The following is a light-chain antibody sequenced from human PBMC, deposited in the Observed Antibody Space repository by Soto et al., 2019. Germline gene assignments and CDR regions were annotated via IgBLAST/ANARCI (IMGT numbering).Light chain of an antibody. V-gene: IGLV2-8*01. Sequence: QSALTQPPSASGSPGQSVTISCTGTSSDVGGYNRVSWYLHHPSKAPKLILYEVDKRPSGVPDRFSGSKSGNTASLTVSGLQDEDEAEYYCTSFEDTYNWVFGTGTKVTVL. J-gene: IGLJ1*01. CDR1: SSDVGGYNR. CDR2: EVD. CDR3: TSFEDTYNWV.